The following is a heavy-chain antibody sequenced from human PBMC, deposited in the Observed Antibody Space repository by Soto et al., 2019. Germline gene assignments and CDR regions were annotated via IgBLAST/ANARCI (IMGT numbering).Heavy chain of an antibody. CDR3: ARRGATRERYYFDY. J-gene: IGHJ4*02. V-gene: IGHV4-4*02. CDR1: GGSISSSNW. Sequence: TLSLTCAVSGGSISSSNWWSWVRQPPGKGLEWIGEIYHSGSTNYNPSLKSRVTISVDKSKNQFSLKLSSVTAADTAVYYCARRGATRERYYFDYWGQGTLVTVSS. CDR2: IYHSGST. D-gene: IGHD1-26*01.